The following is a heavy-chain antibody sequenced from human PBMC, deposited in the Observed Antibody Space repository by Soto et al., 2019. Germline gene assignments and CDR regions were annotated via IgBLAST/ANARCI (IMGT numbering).Heavy chain of an antibody. CDR3: AYTYYYGSGSYYRSLWYFDY. Sequence: QVQLVQSGAEVKKPGSSVKVSCKASGGTFSSYAISWVRQAPGQGLEWMGGIIPIFGTANYAQKFQGRVTITADESTSIAYMELSSLRSEDTAVYYCAYTYYYGSGSYYRSLWYFDYWGQGTLVTVSS. CDR1: GGTFSSYA. J-gene: IGHJ4*02. CDR2: IIPIFGTA. V-gene: IGHV1-69*01. D-gene: IGHD3-10*01.